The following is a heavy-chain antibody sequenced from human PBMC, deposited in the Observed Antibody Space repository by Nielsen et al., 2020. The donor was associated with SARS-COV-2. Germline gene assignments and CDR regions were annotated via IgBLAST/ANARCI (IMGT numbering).Heavy chain of an antibody. J-gene: IGHJ4*02. D-gene: IGHD1-26*01. V-gene: IGHV1-3*01. CDR2: INAGNGNT. Sequence: SVKVSCKASGYTFTSYAMHWVRQAPRQRLEWMGWINAGNGNTKYSQKFQGRVTITRDTSASTAYMELSSLRSEDTAVYYCARQSGSYLHYFDYWGQGTLVTVSS. CDR1: GYTFTSYA. CDR3: ARQSGSYLHYFDY.